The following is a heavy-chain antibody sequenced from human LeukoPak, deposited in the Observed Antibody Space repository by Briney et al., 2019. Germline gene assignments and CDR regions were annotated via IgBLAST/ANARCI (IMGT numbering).Heavy chain of an antibody. CDR1: GFTFSTYS. J-gene: IGHJ4*02. D-gene: IGHD6-25*01. V-gene: IGHV3-48*01. Sequence: GGSLRLSCAASGFTFSTYSVNWVRQAPGKGLEWVSYISSSSSTIYYADSVQGRFTISRDNARNSLYLQMNSLRAEDTAVYYCARRITASGKHYFDHWGQGTLVTVSS. CDR3: ARRITASGKHYFDH. CDR2: ISSSSSTI.